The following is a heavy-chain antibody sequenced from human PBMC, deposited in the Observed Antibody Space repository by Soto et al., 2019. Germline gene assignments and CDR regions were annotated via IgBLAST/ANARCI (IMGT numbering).Heavy chain of an antibody. V-gene: IGHV4-59*01. J-gene: IGHJ4*02. D-gene: IGHD4-17*01. CDR1: TGSMRTYY. CDR2: ISHTGRT. Sequence: KPAEILSLTCSASTGSMRTYYWTWVRQAPGKGLEWIGQISHTGRTKYNPSLESRVTISVDTSRKQFSLKLTSVTAADTALYYCARDDTTGLFDFWGQGTLVTVSS. CDR3: ARDDTTGLFDF.